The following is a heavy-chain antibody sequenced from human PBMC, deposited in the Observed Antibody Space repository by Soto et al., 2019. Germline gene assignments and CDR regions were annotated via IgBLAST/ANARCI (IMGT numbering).Heavy chain of an antibody. V-gene: IGHV1-46*01. CDR1: GYTFTSYY. D-gene: IGHD3-16*02. J-gene: IGHJ4*02. CDR2: INPSGGST. CDR3: ARVAGHYVWGSYREYYFDY. Sequence: ASVKVSCKASGYTFTSYYMHWVRQAPGQGLEWMGIINPSGGSTSYAQKFQGRVTMARDTSTSTVYMELSSLRSEDTAVYYCARVAGHYVWGSYREYYFDYWGQGTLVTVSS.